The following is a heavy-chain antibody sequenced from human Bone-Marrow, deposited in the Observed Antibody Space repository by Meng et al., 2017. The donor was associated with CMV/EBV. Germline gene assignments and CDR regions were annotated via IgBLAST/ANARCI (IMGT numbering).Heavy chain of an antibody. D-gene: IGHD2-2*02. J-gene: IGHJ6*02. CDR1: GFTFSDYY. CDR2: ISSSGSTI. V-gene: IGHV3-11*04. CDR3: ARAVPAAIREEKYYYYYGMDV. Sequence: GESLKISCAASGFTFSDYYMSWIRQAPGKGLEWVSYISSSGSTIYYADAVKGRFTISRDNAKNSLYLQMKSLRAEDTAVYYCARAVPAAIREEKYYYYYGMDVWGQGTTVTVSS.